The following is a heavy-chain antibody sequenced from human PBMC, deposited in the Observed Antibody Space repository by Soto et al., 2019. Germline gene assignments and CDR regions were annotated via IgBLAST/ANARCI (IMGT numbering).Heavy chain of an antibody. CDR3: ARGAPLELRYFEWWEDV. V-gene: IGHV3-21*01. CDR1: GFTFSSYN. J-gene: IGHJ6*02. CDR2: IGGTSSYI. Sequence: GGSLRLSCAASGFTFSSYNMNWVRQAPGKGLECISSIGGTSSYIYYADSVKGRFTISRDNAKNSLYLQMNTLRAEDTAVYYCARGAPLELRYFEWWEDVWGQGTTVTVSS. D-gene: IGHD3-9*01.